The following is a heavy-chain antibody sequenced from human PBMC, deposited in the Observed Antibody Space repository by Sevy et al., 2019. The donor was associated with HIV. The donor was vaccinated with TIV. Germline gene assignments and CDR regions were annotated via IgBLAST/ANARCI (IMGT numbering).Heavy chain of an antibody. CDR2: ISYDGSNK. D-gene: IGHD3-22*01. J-gene: IGHJ4*02. V-gene: IGHV3-30-3*01. Sequence: GGSLRLSCAASGFTFSSYAMHWVRQAPGKGLEWVAVISYDGSNKYYADSVKGRFTISRDNSKYTLYLQMNSLRAEDTAVYYCARGTGYYDSSGYSDYWGQGTLVTVSS. CDR3: ARGTGYYDSSGYSDY. CDR1: GFTFSSYA.